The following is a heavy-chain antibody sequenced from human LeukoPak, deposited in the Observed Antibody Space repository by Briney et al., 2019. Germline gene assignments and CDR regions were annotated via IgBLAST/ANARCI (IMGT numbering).Heavy chain of an antibody. CDR3: ARGWGSGYYRVGANYFDY. D-gene: IGHD3-3*01. CDR1: GGSLSGYY. V-gene: IGHV4-34*01. Sequence: SETLSLTCAVSGGSLSGYYWSWIRQPPGKGLEWIGEINHSGSTNYNPSLKSRVTISVDTSKNQFSLKLSSVTAADTAVYYCARGWGSGYYRVGANYFDYWGQGTLVTVSS. CDR2: INHSGST. J-gene: IGHJ4*02.